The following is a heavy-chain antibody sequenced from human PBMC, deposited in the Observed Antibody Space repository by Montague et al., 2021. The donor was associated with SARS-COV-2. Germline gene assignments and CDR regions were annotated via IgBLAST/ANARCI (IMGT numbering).Heavy chain of an antibody. Sequence: CAISGDSVTVEGHARRWNKHTPANDTQVLGGCYLMFEKKKDYAVSVKSRITINPDTSKNQISLQLNSVTPEDTAVYYCARTSASSDYWGQGTLVTVPS. CDR1: GDSVTVEGHA. D-gene: IGHD1-26*01. V-gene: IGHV6-1*01. CDR2: CYLMFEKKK. J-gene: IGHJ4*02. CDR3: ARTSASSDY.